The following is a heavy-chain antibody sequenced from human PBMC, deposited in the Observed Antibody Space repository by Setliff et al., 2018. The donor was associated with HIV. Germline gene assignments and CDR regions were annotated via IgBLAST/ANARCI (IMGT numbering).Heavy chain of an antibody. CDR3: ARGPADSSAHTAFDP. D-gene: IGHD3-22*01. V-gene: IGHV3-74*01. J-gene: IGHJ5*02. CDR2: ITRPGGLTSDGRST. CDR1: GFTFSNYW. Sequence: PGGSLRLSCATSGFTFSNYWVHWVRQAPGKGLVWLALITRPGGLTSDGRSTLYADSVKGRFTISRDNAKNTVYLQMNSLRADDTAVYYCARGPADSSAHTAFDPWGQGTLVTVSS.